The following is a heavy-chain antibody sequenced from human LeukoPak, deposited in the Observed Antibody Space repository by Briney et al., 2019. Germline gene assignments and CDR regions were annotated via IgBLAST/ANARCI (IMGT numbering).Heavy chain of an antibody. Sequence: GRSLRLSCVASGLNFNTYGLHWVRHAPGKGLEWVAVTSYDGQHKQYGESVRGRFTISRDNSKNTLYLQMNSLRREDTAIYYCAKDGLAGRFDSTAPGIYDGLDVWGQGTTVTVSS. V-gene: IGHV3-30*18. CDR3: AKDGLAGRFDSTAPGIYDGLDV. CDR2: TSYDGQHK. CDR1: GLNFNTYG. J-gene: IGHJ6*02. D-gene: IGHD2/OR15-2a*01.